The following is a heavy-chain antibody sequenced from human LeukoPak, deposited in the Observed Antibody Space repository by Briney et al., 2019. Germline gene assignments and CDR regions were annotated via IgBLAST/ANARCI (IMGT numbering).Heavy chain of an antibody. J-gene: IGHJ6*03. CDR3: AGCYKYYYYMDV. V-gene: IGHV3-30*02. D-gene: IGHD2-2*02. Sequence: GGSLRLSCAASGFTFSSYGMHWVRQAPGKGLEWVAFIRYDGSNKYYADSVKGRFTISRDNSKNTLYLQINSLRTEDTAVYYCAGCYKYYYYMDVWGKGTTVTISS. CDR2: IRYDGSNK. CDR1: GFTFSSYG.